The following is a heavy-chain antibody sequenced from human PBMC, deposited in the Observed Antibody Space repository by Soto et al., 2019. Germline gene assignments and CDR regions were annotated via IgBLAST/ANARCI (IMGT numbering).Heavy chain of an antibody. D-gene: IGHD3-16*01. V-gene: IGHV4-59*01. Sequence: PXETRCLTCNVAGCSISNYYWTWVRQSPEKGLEWIGYMYYNGNINYNPSLKSRVTISIDTSKNQFSLTLKSVTAADTAVYYCASGGNWFDLWGQGDLVTVSS. J-gene: IGHJ5*02. CDR2: MYYNGNI. CDR3: ASGGNWFDL. CDR1: GCSISNYY.